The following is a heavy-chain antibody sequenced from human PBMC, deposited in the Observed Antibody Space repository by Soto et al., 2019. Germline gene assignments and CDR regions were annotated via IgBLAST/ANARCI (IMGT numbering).Heavy chain of an antibody. V-gene: IGHV1-69*13. D-gene: IGHD3-3*01. CDR1: GGTFSSYA. J-gene: IGHJ6*02. CDR2: IIPIFGTA. CDR3: ASTPLWSGYEYYYGMDV. Sequence: GASVKVSCKASGGTFSSYAISWVRQAPGQGLEWMGGIIPIFGTANYAQKFQGRVTITADESTSTAYMELSSLRSEDTAVYYCASTPLWSGYEYYYGMDVWGQGTTVTVSS.